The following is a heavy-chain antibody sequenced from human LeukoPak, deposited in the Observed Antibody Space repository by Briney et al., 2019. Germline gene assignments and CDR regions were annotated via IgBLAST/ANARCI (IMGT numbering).Heavy chain of an antibody. CDR2: ISSNGRTT. CDR1: GFTFSDYY. CDR3: AKDLTGTSDY. J-gene: IGHJ4*02. V-gene: IGHV3-11*04. Sequence: GGSLRLSCAASGFTFSDYYMSWIRQAPGKGLEWVSYISSNGRTTYYADSVKGRFTISRDNAKNSVYLEMNSLRAEDTAVYYCAKDLTGTSDYWGQGTLVTVSS. D-gene: IGHD1-20*01.